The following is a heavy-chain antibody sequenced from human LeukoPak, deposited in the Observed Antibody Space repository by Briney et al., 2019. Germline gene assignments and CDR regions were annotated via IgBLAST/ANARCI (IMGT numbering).Heavy chain of an antibody. CDR2: ISGSSSYI. CDR3: ARDNGDYVWGSYRYTGDIDY. D-gene: IGHD3-16*02. J-gene: IGHJ4*02. Sequence: GGSLRLSCAASGFTFSSYSMNWVRQAPGKGLEWVSSISGSSSYIYYADSVKGRFTISRDNAKNSLYLQMNGLRAEDTAVHYCARDNGDYVWGSYRYTGDIDYWGQGTLVTVSS. V-gene: IGHV3-21*01. CDR1: GFTFSSYS.